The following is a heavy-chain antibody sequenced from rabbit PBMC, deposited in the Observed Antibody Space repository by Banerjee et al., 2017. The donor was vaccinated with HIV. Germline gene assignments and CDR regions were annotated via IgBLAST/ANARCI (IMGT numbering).Heavy chain of an antibody. J-gene: IGHJ4*01. D-gene: IGHD2-1*01. CDR1: GFDFSSYY. CDR2: IYAGKGST. CDR3: ARGDDDYGRYYFNL. V-gene: IGHV1S7*01. Sequence: QLKETGGGLVQPGGSLTLSCKASGFDFSSYYMSWVRQAPGKGLEWIGIIYAGKGSTDYASWVNGRFTISSDNAQNTVDLQMNSLTAADTATYFCARGDDDYGRYYFNLWGQGTLVTVS.